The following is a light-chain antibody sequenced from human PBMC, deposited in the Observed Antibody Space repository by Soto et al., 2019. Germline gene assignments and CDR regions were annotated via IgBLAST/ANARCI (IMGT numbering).Light chain of an antibody. CDR2: DAS. CDR1: QSVTSY. CDR3: QHRRRWPPMYT. V-gene: IGKV3-11*01. Sequence: EIVLTQSPATLSLSPGERATLSCRASQSVTSYLAWYQQRPGQAPRLLIYDASNRATGIPARFSGSGSGTDFSLTISSLEPEDFAVYYCQHRRRWPPMYTFGQGTKLEIK. J-gene: IGKJ2*01.